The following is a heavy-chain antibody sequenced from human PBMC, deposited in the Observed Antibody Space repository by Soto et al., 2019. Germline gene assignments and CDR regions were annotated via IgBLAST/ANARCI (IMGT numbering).Heavy chain of an antibody. V-gene: IGHV3-66*01. CDR3: ASRHYYGLD. Sequence: EVQLVESGGGLVQPGGSLRLSCAASGFTVSSNFLIWVRQAPGKGLECVSIIYSGGSTDHADSVKDRFTISRDNSKNTLYLQMNSLRAEDTAVYYCASRHYYGLDWGQGTLVTVSS. J-gene: IGHJ4*02. CDR1: GFTVSSNF. D-gene: IGHD3-10*01. CDR2: IYSGGST.